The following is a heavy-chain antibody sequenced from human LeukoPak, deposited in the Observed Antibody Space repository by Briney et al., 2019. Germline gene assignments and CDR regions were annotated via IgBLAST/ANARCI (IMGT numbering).Heavy chain of an antibody. CDR2: IKQDGSKK. CDR3: AKGSYYDSSGSFYFDY. D-gene: IGHD3-22*01. V-gene: IGHV3-7*03. CDR1: GFPFSSYW. Sequence: PGGSLRLSCVASGFPFSSYWMTWVRQAPGKGLEWVANIKQDGSKKSYVDSVKGRFTISRDNSKNTLYVQMNGLGSEDTAAYYCAKGSYYDSSGSFYFDYWGQGTLVTVSS. J-gene: IGHJ4*02.